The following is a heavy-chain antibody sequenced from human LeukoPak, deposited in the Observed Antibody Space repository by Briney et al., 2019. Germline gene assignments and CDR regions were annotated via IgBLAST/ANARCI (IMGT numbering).Heavy chain of an antibody. Sequence: GGSLRLSCAASGFTFSSYSMNWVRQAPGKGLEWVSSISSSSSYIYYADSVKGRFTISRDNAKNSLYLQMNHLKAEDTAVYYCARAVAAAGRSSWFDPWGQGTLVTVSS. D-gene: IGHD6-13*01. CDR1: GFTFSSYS. V-gene: IGHV3-21*01. CDR3: ARAVAAAGRSSWFDP. J-gene: IGHJ5*02. CDR2: ISSSSSYI.